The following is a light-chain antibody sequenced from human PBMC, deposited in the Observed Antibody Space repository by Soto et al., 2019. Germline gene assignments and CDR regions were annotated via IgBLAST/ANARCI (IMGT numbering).Light chain of an antibody. Sequence: EIVLTQSPGTLSLSPGERATLSCRASQSLSSSSLAWYQQKPGQAPRLLIYGASTRATGIPARFSGSGSETEFTLTISSLQAEDSAVYFCQQYNNWPTWTFGQGTKGDIK. CDR3: QQYNNWPTWT. CDR1: QSLSSS. J-gene: IGKJ1*01. CDR2: GAS. V-gene: IGKV3-15*01.